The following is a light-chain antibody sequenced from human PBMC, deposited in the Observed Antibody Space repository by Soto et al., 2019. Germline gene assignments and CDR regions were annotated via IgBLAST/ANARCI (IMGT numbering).Light chain of an antibody. Sequence: AIRMTQSPPSLSASTGDRVTITCRASQGISSYLAWYQQKPGKAPKLLIYAASTLQSGVPSRFSGSGSGTDFTLTISCLQSEDFATYYCQQYYSYPFTFGPGTKVD. CDR1: QGISSY. V-gene: IGKV1-8*01. J-gene: IGKJ3*01. CDR3: QQYYSYPFT. CDR2: AAS.